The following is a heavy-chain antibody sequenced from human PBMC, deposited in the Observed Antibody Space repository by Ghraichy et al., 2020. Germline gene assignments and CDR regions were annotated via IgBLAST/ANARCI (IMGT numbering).Heavy chain of an antibody. Sequence: GGSLRLSCAASGFTFSSYWMSWVRQAPGKGLEWVANIKQDGSEKYYVDSVKGRFTISRDNAKNSLYLQMNSLRAEDTAVYYCARYLVGYDSSGYYYEVFDYWGQGTLVTVSS. CDR2: IKQDGSEK. CDR1: GFTFSSYW. CDR3: ARYLVGYDSSGYYYEVFDY. D-gene: IGHD3-22*01. J-gene: IGHJ4*02. V-gene: IGHV3-7*01.